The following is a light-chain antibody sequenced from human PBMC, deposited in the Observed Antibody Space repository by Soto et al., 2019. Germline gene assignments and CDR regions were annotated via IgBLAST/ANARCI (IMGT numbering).Light chain of an antibody. CDR2: ETS. CDR3: FSVTSTNTHV. V-gene: IGLV2-23*01. CDR1: SXDFGSYKF. Sequence: QSALTQPASVSGSPGQSVTICCTGTSXDFGSYKFVSWYQHHPGKVPKVIIYETSKRPSGVSDRFSGSKSGNTASLTMSGPQAEDEADYYGFSVTSTNTHVFGSGTKVTV. J-gene: IGLJ1*01.